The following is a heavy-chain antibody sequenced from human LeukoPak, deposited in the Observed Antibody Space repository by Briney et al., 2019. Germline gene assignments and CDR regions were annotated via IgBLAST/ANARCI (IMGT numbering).Heavy chain of an antibody. D-gene: IGHD3-22*01. CDR2: INPNSGGT. Sequence: APVKVSCKASGYTFTDYYMHWVRQAPGQGLEWMGWINPNSGGTNYAQKFQGRVTMTRDTSIRTAYMELSRLRSDDTAVYYCARVVIYDSSGYYQNYYYYGMDVWGQGTTVTVSS. J-gene: IGHJ6*02. CDR3: ARVVIYDSSGYYQNYYYYGMDV. CDR1: GYTFTDYY. V-gene: IGHV1-2*02.